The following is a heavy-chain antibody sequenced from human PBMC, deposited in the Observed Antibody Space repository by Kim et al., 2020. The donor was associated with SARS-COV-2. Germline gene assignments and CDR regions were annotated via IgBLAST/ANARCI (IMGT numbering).Heavy chain of an antibody. CDR1: GFTFSSYA. CDR2: ISYDGSNK. V-gene: IGHV3-30*04. J-gene: IGHJ6*02. Sequence: GGSLRLSCAASGFTFSSYAMHWVRQAPGKGLEWVAVISYDGSNKYYADSVKGRFTISRDNSKNTLYLQMNSLRAEDTAVYYCARESSSWYPDYYYGMDVWGQGTTVTVSS. CDR3: ARESSSWYPDYYYGMDV. D-gene: IGHD6-13*01.